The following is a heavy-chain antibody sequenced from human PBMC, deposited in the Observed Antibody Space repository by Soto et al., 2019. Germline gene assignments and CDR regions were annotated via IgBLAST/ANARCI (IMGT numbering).Heavy chain of an antibody. Sequence: GESVTISCQDSGYMFNNYCINWVLQVPGGGLEWMGRIDPSDSYTKYNPSFQGLVTISADKSTSTAFLQWSSLRASDTAVYYCASQNFFCGGDCKSSGMDVWGQGTTVTVSS. CDR3: ASQNFFCGGDCKSSGMDV. CDR1: GYMFNNYC. V-gene: IGHV5-10-1*01. J-gene: IGHJ6*02. D-gene: IGHD2-21*02. CDR2: IDPSDSYT.